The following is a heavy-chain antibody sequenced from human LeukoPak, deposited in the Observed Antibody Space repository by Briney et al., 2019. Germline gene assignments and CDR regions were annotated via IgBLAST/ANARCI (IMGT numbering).Heavy chain of an antibody. CDR1: GYTFTGYY. J-gene: IGHJ4*02. CDR3: ARAIGYDFWSGYYVFDY. Sequence: ASVKVSCKASGYTFTGYYMHWVRQAPGQGLGWMGRINPNSGGTNYAQKFQGRVTMTRDTSISTAYMELSRLRSDDTAVYYCARAIGYDFWSGYYVFDYWGQGTLVTVSS. V-gene: IGHV1-2*06. CDR2: INPNSGGT. D-gene: IGHD3-3*01.